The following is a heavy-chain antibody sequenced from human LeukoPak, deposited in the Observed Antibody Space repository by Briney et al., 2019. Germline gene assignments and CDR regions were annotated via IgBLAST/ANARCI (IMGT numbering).Heavy chain of an antibody. CDR3: LKDWLSGDFS. D-gene: IGHD3-10*01. CDR1: GFNFSAFG. J-gene: IGHJ5*02. Sequence: GGSLRLSCAASGFNFSAFGMHWVRQPPGKGLERVASIRSDGRERHYADSVEGRFIISRDNSKSTLYLQMSSLRTEDTAVYFCLKDWLSGDFSWGQGTLVTVSS. CDR2: IRSDGRER. V-gene: IGHV3-30*02.